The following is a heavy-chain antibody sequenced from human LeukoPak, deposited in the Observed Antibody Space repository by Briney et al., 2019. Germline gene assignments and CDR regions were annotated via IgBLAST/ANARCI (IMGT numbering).Heavy chain of an antibody. J-gene: IGHJ4*02. CDR1: GYTFTNSY. CDR3: AGGDTAMVTVLGY. V-gene: IGHV1-18*04. Sequence: GASVKVSCKASGYTFTNSYIHWVRQAPGQGLEWMGWISAYNGNTNYAQKFQGRVTITADESTSTAYMELSSLRSEDTAVYYCAGGDTAMVTVLGYWGQGTLVTVSS. D-gene: IGHD5-18*01. CDR2: ISAYNGNT.